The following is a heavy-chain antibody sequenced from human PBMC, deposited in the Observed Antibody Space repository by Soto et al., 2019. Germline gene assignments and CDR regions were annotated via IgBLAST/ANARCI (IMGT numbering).Heavy chain of an antibody. D-gene: IGHD4-4*01. CDR1: GGSISSGDYY. CDR3: ARDRRYSNYDGYYYYGMDV. J-gene: IGHJ6*02. CDR2: IYYSGST. Sequence: PSETLSLTCTVSGGSISSGDYYWSWIRQPPGKGLEWIGYIYYSGSTYYNPSLKSRVTISVDTSKNQFSLKLSSVTAADTAVYYCARDRRYSNYDGYYYYGMDVWGQGTTVTVSS. V-gene: IGHV4-30-4*01.